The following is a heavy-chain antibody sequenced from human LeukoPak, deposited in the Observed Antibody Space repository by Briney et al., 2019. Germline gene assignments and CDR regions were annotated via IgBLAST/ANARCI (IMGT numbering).Heavy chain of an antibody. CDR3: ARDGQVVVGGAIGYFYYYMDV. CDR2: LSHDGRDK. D-gene: IGHD2-2*01. V-gene: IGHV3-30*04. CDR1: GFTLKDYA. J-gene: IGHJ6*03. Sequence: GRSLRLSCAASGFTLKDYAMYWVRQAPGKGLEWVGVLSHDGRDKYYADYVKGRFTISRDNSKNTLFVQMNNMTTEDTAVYYCARDGQVVVGGAIGYFYYYMDVWGKGTTVTVSS.